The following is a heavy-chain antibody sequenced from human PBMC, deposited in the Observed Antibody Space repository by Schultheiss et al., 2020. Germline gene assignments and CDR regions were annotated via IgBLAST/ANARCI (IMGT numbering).Heavy chain of an antibody. CDR1: GDSISSGGYY. V-gene: IGHV4-31*03. CDR3: ARAGRGGWDYYGSGSYYFWGYYYYGMDV. D-gene: IGHD3-10*01. CDR2: IYHSGST. Sequence: SETLSLTCTVSGDSISSGGYYWSWIRQHPGKGLEWIGYIYHSGSTYYNPSLKSRVTISVDTSQNQLSLKLSSVIAADTAVYYCARAGRGGWDYYGSGSYYFWGYYYYGMDVWGQGATVTVSS. J-gene: IGHJ6*02.